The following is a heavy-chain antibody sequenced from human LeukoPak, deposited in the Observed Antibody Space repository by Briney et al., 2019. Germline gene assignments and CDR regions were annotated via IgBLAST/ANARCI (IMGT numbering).Heavy chain of an antibody. CDR3: ARDTFQPGLIDS. V-gene: IGHV3-21*05. J-gene: IGHJ4*02. CDR2: INTDSSDI. CDR1: GFTFSRYA. Sequence: GGSLRLSCAASGFTFSRYAMNWVRQAPGEGLGWVSYINTDSSDIHYADSVKGRFTISRDNARNTLYLQLSSLRAEDSAVYYCARDTFQPGLIDSWGQGTLVTVSS. D-gene: IGHD2-2*01.